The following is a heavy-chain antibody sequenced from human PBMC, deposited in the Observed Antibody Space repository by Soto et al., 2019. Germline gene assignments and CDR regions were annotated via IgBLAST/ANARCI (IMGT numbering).Heavy chain of an antibody. V-gene: IGHV3-15*07. CDR1: GFTFNNAW. D-gene: IGHD1-26*01. J-gene: IGHJ4*02. CDR3: TREWELLSDFDY. CDR2: IKSKTDGGTT. Sequence: EVQLVESGGGLVKPGGYLRLSCAASGFTFNNAWMNWVRQAPGKGLEWVGRIKSKTDGGTTDYAAPVKGRFTISRDDSKNTLYLQMNSLKTEDTAVYYCTREWELLSDFDYWGQGTLVTVSS.